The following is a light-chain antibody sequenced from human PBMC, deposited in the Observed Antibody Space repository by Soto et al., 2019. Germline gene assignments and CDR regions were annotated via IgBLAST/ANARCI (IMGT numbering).Light chain of an antibody. Sequence: QSALTQPASVSGSPGQSITISCTGTSSDVGGYNYVSWYQQHPGKAPKLMIYEVSNRPSGVSNRFSGSKSGNTASLTISGLHAKDEADYYCSSYTSSSTPYVFGTGTKLTVL. J-gene: IGLJ1*01. V-gene: IGLV2-14*01. CDR3: SSYTSSSTPYV. CDR1: SSDVGGYNY. CDR2: EVS.